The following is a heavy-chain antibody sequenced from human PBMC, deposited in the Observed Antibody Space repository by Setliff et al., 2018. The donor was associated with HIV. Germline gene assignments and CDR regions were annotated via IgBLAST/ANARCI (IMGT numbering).Heavy chain of an antibody. D-gene: IGHD5-12*01. V-gene: IGHV3-30*02. CDR1: GFIFSTYG. CDR3: ARISVASRYNSDMDI. J-gene: IGHJ6*03. CDR2: IRSDETNK. Sequence: GGSLRLSCAASGFIFSTYGMHWVRQAPGKGLEWVAFIRSDETNKYYSDSVKGRFTISRDTSKNTLFLQINSLRPEDTAVYYCARISVASRYNSDMDIWGKGTTVTVSS.